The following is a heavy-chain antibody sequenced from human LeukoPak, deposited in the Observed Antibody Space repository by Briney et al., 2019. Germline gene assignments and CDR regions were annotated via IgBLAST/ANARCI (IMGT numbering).Heavy chain of an antibody. Sequence: PSETLSLTCTVSGGSISSGSYYWSWIRQPAGKGLEWIGRIYTSGSTNYNPSLKSRVTISVDTSKNQFSLKLSSVTAADTAVYYCARESGGPDAFDIWGQGTMVTVSS. CDR3: ARESGGPDAFDI. CDR1: GGSISSGSYY. D-gene: IGHD4-23*01. CDR2: IYTSGST. J-gene: IGHJ3*02. V-gene: IGHV4-61*02.